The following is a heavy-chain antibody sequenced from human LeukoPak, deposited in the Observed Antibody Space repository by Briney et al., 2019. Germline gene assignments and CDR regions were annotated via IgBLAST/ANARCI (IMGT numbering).Heavy chain of an antibody. CDR3: ASAGHDGSGYKVC. CDR2: IYHSGSA. CDR1: GGSISSSNW. D-gene: IGHD3-22*01. J-gene: IGHJ4*02. Sequence: PSGTLSLTCAVSGGSISSSNWWSGVRPPPGKGLEWIGEIYHSGSANYNPSLKSRVTISVDKSKNQFSLKLSSVTAADTAVYYCASAGHDGSGYKVCWGQGTLVTVSS. V-gene: IGHV4-4*02.